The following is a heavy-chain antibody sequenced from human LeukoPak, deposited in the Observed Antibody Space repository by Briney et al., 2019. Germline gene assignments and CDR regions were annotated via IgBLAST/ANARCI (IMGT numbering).Heavy chain of an antibody. Sequence: GGSLRLSCAASGFTFSSYGMHWVRQAPGKGLEWVAVIWYDGSNKYYADSVKGRFTISRDNSKNTLYLQMNSLRAEDTAVYYCVRDGRFCSARTCYFDYWGQGTLVTVSS. V-gene: IGHV3-33*08. CDR1: GFTFSSYG. J-gene: IGHJ4*02. CDR2: IWYDGSNK. D-gene: IGHD2-15*01. CDR3: VRDGRFCSARTCYFDY.